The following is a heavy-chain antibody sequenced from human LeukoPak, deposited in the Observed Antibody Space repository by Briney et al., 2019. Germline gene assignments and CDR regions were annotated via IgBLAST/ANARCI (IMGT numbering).Heavy chain of an antibody. CDR3: AKDRIWSGYSKYYFDC. Sequence: GGSLRLSCAASGLIFSGYAMHWVRQAPGKGLEWVAVISYDGTEKHYGDSVKGRFTISRDNSKNTLYLQMNSLRAEDAAIYYCAKDRIWSGYSKYYFDCWGQGTLVTVSS. V-gene: IGHV3-30-3*01. J-gene: IGHJ4*02. CDR2: ISYDGTEK. CDR1: GLIFSGYA. D-gene: IGHD3-3*01.